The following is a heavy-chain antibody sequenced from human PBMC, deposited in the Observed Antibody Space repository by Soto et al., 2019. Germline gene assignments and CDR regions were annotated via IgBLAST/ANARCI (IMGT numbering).Heavy chain of an antibody. Sequence: PSETLCLTCTVSGGSISSSSDYWGWIRQPPGKGLEWIGSIYYSGSTYYNPSLKSRVTISVDTSKNQFSLKLSSVTAADTAVYYCARPLAGPHGMDVWGQGTTVTVSS. CDR2: IYYSGST. CDR1: GGSISSSSDY. J-gene: IGHJ6*02. CDR3: ARPLAGPHGMDV. V-gene: IGHV4-39*01.